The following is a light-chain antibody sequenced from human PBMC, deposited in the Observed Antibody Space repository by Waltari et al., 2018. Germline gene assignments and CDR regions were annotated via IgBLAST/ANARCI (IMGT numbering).Light chain of an antibody. CDR1: SSNIGANV. CDR2: RNE. Sequence: QSVLTQPPSASGTPGQRVTISCSGSSSNIGANVLNWYQQLPGKAPKLLIYRNEQRPSWVPDRFSASKSGTSAALASSGIQSEDEADYYCAAWDDRMNGHWVFGGGTKVTVL. CDR3: AAWDDRMNGHWV. J-gene: IGLJ3*02. V-gene: IGLV1-44*01.